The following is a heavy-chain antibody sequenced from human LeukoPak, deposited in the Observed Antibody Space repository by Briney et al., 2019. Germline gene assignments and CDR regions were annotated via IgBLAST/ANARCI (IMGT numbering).Heavy chain of an antibody. D-gene: IGHD3-10*01. V-gene: IGHV3-30*04. Sequence: GGSLRLSCAASGFTFSSYAMHWVRQAPAKGLGWVALISYDGGNKFYADSVRDRFTISRDNSKNTLFLQMNSLRIEDTAVYYCAKVFEVRGARRPKDYWGQGTLVIVSS. CDR3: AKVFEVRGARRPKDY. J-gene: IGHJ4*02. CDR1: GFTFSSYA. CDR2: ISYDGGNK.